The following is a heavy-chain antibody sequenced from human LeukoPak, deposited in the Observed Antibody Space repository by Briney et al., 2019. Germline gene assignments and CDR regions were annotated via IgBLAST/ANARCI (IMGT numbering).Heavy chain of an antibody. J-gene: IGHJ4*02. CDR2: ISYDGSNK. CDR3: ARAYSSGRYYFDY. CDR1: GFTFSSYA. D-gene: IGHD6-19*01. Sequence: GGSQRLSCAASGFTFSSYAMHWVRQAPGKGLEWVAVISYDGSNKYYADSVKGRFTISRDNSKNTLYLQMNSLRAEDTAVYYCARAYSSGRYYFDYWGEGTLVTVSS. V-gene: IGHV3-30-3*01.